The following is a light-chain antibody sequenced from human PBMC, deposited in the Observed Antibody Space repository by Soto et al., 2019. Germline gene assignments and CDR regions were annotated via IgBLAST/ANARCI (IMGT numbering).Light chain of an antibody. CDR2: DVS. V-gene: IGKV1-5*01. Sequence: DIQMTQSPSTLSASVGDRVTITCRASQSISSWLAWYQQKPGKAPKLLIYDVSSLESGVPSRFSGSGSGTEFTLIISSLQPDDFATYYCQQYKSYSTFGQGTKVEI. CDR3: QQYKSYST. CDR1: QSISSW. J-gene: IGKJ1*01.